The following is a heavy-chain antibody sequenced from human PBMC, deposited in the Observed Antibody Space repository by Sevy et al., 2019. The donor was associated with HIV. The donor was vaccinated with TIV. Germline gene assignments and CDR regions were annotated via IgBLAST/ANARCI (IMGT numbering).Heavy chain of an antibody. CDR2: IYSDGST. CDR3: ARGGTIFGLVRHYFDY. Sequence: GGSLRLSCAASGFSVNRNYMTWVRQAPGKGLDWVSIIYSDGSTKYADALKGRFTISRDNSKNTMYLQMNSLRVEDTAVYYCARGGTIFGLVRHYFDYWGQETLVTVSS. CDR1: GFSVNRNY. V-gene: IGHV3-66*01. D-gene: IGHD3-3*01. J-gene: IGHJ4*02.